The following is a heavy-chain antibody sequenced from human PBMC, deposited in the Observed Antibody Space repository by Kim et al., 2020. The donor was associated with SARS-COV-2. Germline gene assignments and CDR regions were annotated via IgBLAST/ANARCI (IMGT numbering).Heavy chain of an antibody. Sequence: GSIGYAASVKGRITISGDNAKNTLYLQMNSLGAEDTALYYCAKLSSTRSDYWGQGTLVTVSS. D-gene: IGHD2-2*01. V-gene: IGHV3-9*01. CDR2: GSI. CDR3: AKLSSTRSDY. J-gene: IGHJ4*02.